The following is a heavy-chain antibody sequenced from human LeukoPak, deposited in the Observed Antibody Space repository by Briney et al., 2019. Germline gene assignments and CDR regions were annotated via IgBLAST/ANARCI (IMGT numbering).Heavy chain of an antibody. J-gene: IGHJ4*02. CDR1: GFTFSSYG. Sequence: GGSLRLSCAASGFTFSSYGMHWVRQAPGKGLEWVAVISYDGSNKYYADSVKGRFTISRDNSKNTLYLQMNSLRAEDTAVYYCAKDRGGGIAVAVFDYWGQGTLVTVSS. D-gene: IGHD6-19*01. CDR2: ISYDGSNK. CDR3: AKDRGGGIAVAVFDY. V-gene: IGHV3-30*18.